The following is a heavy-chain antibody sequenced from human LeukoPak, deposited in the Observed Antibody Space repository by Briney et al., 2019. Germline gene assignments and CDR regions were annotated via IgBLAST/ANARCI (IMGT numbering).Heavy chain of an antibody. V-gene: IGHV5-51*04. CDR2: IYPGDSDT. J-gene: IGHJ6*03. Sequence: GESLKISCKGSGYSFTSYWIGWVRQMPGKGLEWMGIIYPGDSDTRYSPSFQGQVTISADKPISTAYLQWSSLKAPDTAMYYCARSVADYYYYYMDVWGKGTTVSISS. D-gene: IGHD6-19*01. CDR1: GYSFTSYW. CDR3: ARSVADYYYYYMDV.